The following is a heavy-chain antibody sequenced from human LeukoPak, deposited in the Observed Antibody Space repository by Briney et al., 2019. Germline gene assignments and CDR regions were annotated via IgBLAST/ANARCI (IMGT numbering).Heavy chain of an antibody. CDR3: AKGAYYPGGYSDS. CDR2: IYYTGST. Sequence: SETLSLACTVSGGSISSGDYFWTWVRQPPGKGLECIGYIYYTGSTYYTPSLKSRVTISVDTSNNQFSLKVTSVTAADTAVYYCAKGAYYPGGYSDSWGRGTLVTVSS. CDR1: GGSISSGDYF. V-gene: IGHV4-30-4*01. D-gene: IGHD3-10*01. J-gene: IGHJ4*02.